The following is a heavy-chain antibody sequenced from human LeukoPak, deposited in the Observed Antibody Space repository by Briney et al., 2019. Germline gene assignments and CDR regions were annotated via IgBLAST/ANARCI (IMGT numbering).Heavy chain of an antibody. CDR3: GRHPQDNIVATVYFDY. CDR1: GGSISSYY. D-gene: IGHD5-12*01. Sequence: SETLSLTCTVSGGSISSYYWSWIRQPPGKGLEWIGYIYYSGSTNYNPSLKSRVTISVDTSKNQFSLKLSSVTAADTAVYYCGRHPQDNIVATVYFDYWGQGTLVTVSS. V-gene: IGHV4-59*08. CDR2: IYYSGST. J-gene: IGHJ4*02.